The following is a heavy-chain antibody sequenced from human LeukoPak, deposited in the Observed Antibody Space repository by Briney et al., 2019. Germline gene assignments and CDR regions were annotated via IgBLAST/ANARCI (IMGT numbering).Heavy chain of an antibody. J-gene: IGHJ4*02. Sequence: GGSLRLSCAASGFTFDDYAMHWVRQAPGKGLEWASGISWNSGSIGYADSVKGRFTISRDNAKNSLYLQMNSLRAEDTALYYCAKGPYYDFWSGYYDYFDYWGQGTLVTVSS. CDR3: AKGPYYDFWSGYYDYFDY. CDR2: ISWNSGSI. CDR1: GFTFDDYA. V-gene: IGHV3-9*01. D-gene: IGHD3-3*01.